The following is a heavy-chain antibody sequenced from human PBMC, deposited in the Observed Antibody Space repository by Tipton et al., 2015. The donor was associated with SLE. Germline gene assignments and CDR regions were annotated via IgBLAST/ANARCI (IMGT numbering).Heavy chain of an antibody. CDR3: TRVMTGSRSAF. D-gene: IGHD1-26*01. V-gene: IGHV4-39*07. CDR1: GGSINSSPYY. J-gene: IGHJ4*02. CDR2: ISFSGTT. Sequence: TLSLTCIVSGGSINSSPYYWGWVRQTPGKGLEWLGSISFSGTTYFNPSLKSRVTLSRDTSKNQFSLNLNSVTAADTAFYYCTRVMTGSRSAFWGRGTLVTVSS.